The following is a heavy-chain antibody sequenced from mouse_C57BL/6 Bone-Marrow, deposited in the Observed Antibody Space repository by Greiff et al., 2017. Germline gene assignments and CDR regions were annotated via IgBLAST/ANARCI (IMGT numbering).Heavy chain of an antibody. CDR1: GFTFSRYA. J-gene: IGHJ2*01. D-gene: IGHD1-1*01. V-gene: IGHV5-9-1*02. CDR3: TRGPLYYDGSVDY. Sequence: EVHLVESGEGLVKPGGSLKLSCAASGFTFSRYAMSWVRQTPEKRLEWVASISSGGDYIYYADTVKGRFTISRDNARNTLDLRMSSLQSEDTALYYCTRGPLYYDGSVDYWGQGTTLTVSA. CDR2: ISSGGDYI.